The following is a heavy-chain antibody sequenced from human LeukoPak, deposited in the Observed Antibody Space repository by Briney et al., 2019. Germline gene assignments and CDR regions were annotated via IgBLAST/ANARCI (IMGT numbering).Heavy chain of an antibody. CDR1: GFTFSSYV. CDR2: ISNGGGST. Sequence: GGSLRLSCAASGFTFSSYVMSWVRQAPGKGLEWVSAISNGGGSTYYADSVKGRFTISRDNAKNSLYLQMNSLRAEDTAVYYCAREFAGGYDYWGQGTLVTVSS. CDR3: AREFAGGYDY. J-gene: IGHJ4*02. V-gene: IGHV3-23*01. D-gene: IGHD2-8*02.